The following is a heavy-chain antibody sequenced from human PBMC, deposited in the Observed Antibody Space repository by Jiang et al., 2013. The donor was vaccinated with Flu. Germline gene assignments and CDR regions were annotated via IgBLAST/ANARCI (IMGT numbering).Heavy chain of an antibody. D-gene: IGHD3-22*01. Sequence: SSVKVSCKASGGTFSSYAISWVRQAPGQGLEWMGRIIPILGIANYAQKFQGRVTITADKSTSTAYMELSSLRSEDTAVYYCARDQGGYYDSSGYLRAMAFDIWGQGTMVTVSS. J-gene: IGHJ3*02. CDR2: IIPILGIA. CDR3: ARDQGGYYDSSGYLRAMAFDI. V-gene: IGHV1-69*04. CDR1: GGTFSSYA.